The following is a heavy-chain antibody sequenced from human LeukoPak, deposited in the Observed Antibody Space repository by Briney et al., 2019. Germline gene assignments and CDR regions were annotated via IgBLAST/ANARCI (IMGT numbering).Heavy chain of an antibody. Sequence: VSVKVSCKASGYTLSGYYIHWLRQAPGQGLEWMGWISAYNGHTNYAQKLQGRVTITTDTSTSTAYMELRSLRSDDTGVYYCARDHAAGWELPLNWFDPWGQGTLVTVSS. CDR2: ISAYNGHT. CDR3: ARDHAAGWELPLNWFDP. CDR1: GYTLSGYY. V-gene: IGHV1-18*04. D-gene: IGHD1-26*01. J-gene: IGHJ5*02.